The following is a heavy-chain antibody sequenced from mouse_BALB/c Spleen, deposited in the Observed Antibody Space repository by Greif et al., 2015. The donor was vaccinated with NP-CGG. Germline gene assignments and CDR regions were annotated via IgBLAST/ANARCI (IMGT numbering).Heavy chain of an antibody. V-gene: IGHV5-6-3*01. CDR3: ARERSLYYFDY. CDR2: INSNGGST. Sequence: EVKLVESGGGLVQPGGSLKLSCAASGFTFSSYGMSWVRQTPDKRLELVATINSNGGSTYYPDSVKGRFTISRDNAKNTLYLQMSSLKSEDTAMYYCARERSLYYFDYWGQGTTLTVSS. J-gene: IGHJ2*01. CDR1: GFTFSSYG.